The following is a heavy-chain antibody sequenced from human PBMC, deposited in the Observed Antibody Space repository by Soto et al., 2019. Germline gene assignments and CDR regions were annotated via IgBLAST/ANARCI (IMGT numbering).Heavy chain of an antibody. J-gene: IGHJ5*02. D-gene: IGHD3-16*01. V-gene: IGHV3-23*01. Sequence: LRLSCAASGFTFSNYAMVWVRQAAGKGLEWVSGLYGGGGHTNYADSEKGRFNISRDNSNNTLYLNMNSLRPGDTAAYMGAKDAVADYGVCRVESWGQGTMVTVSS. CDR2: LYGGGGHT. CDR3: AKDAVADYGVCRVES. CDR1: GFTFSNYA.